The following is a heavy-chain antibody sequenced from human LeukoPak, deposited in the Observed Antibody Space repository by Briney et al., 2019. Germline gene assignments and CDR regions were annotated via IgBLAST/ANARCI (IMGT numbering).Heavy chain of an antibody. CDR2: MNPNSGNT. V-gene: IGHV1-8*02. CDR1: GYTFTGYY. D-gene: IGHD3-10*01. CDR3: ARGTYGSGSYYRGHFDY. Sequence: ASVKVSCKASGYTFTGYYMHWVRQAPGQGLEWMGWMNPNSGNTGYAQKFQGRVTMTRNTSISTAYMELSSLRSEDTAVYYCARGTYGSGSYYRGHFDYWGQGTLVTVSS. J-gene: IGHJ4*02.